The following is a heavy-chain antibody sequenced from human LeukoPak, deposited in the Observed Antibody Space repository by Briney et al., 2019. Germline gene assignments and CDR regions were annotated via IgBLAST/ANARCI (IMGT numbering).Heavy chain of an antibody. CDR1: GFTFSSYA. Sequence: GGSLRLSCAASGFTFSSYAMSWVRQAPGKGLEWVSVISGSGDSTYYAGSVKGRFTFSRDNSKNTLYLQMNSLTVEDTAIYYCAKDRSSSTNWGSDPWGQGTLVTVSS. V-gene: IGHV3-23*01. J-gene: IGHJ5*02. CDR2: ISGSGDST. D-gene: IGHD2-2*01. CDR3: AKDRSSSTNWGSDP.